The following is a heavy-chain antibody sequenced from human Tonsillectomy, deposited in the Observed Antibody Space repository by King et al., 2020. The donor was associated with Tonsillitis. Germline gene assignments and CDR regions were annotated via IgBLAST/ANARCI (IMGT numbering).Heavy chain of an antibody. Sequence: VQLVESGGGLIQPGGSLRLSCAASGFTVSSNYMSWVRQAPGKGLEWVSVIYSGGSTYYADSVKGRFTISRDNSKNTLYLQMNGLRAEDTAVYYCARGRGSYYEAYYGMDVWGQGTTVTVSS. D-gene: IGHD1-26*01. V-gene: IGHV3-53*01. CDR2: IYSGGST. J-gene: IGHJ6*02. CDR3: ARGRGSYYEAYYGMDV. CDR1: GFTVSSNY.